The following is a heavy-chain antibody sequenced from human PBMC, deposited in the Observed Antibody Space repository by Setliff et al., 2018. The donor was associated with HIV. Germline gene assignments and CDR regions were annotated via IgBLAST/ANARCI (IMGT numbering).Heavy chain of an antibody. Sequence: SVKVSCKASGYTFTSYGISWVRQAPGQGLEWMGGIIPIFGTASHAQKFQGRVTITTDESTSTAYMELSSLRFEDTAMYYCASAYCSSTGCYVRWGNGMDVWGQGTTVTVSS. CDR1: GYTFTSYG. V-gene: IGHV1-69*05. CDR2: IIPIFGTA. D-gene: IGHD2-2*01. CDR3: ASAYCSSTGCYVRWGNGMDV. J-gene: IGHJ6*02.